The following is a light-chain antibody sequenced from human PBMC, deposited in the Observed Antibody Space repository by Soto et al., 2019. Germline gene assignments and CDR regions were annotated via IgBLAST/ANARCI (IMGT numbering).Light chain of an antibody. CDR2: EVS. CDR3: SSYTSSSTLHWV. Sequence: QSALTQPASVSGSPGQSITISCTGTSSDVGSYNLVSWYQQHPGKAPKLMIYEVSNRPSGVSNRFSGSKSGNTASLTISGLQAEDEADYYCSSYTSSSTLHWVFGGGTKLTVL. J-gene: IGLJ3*02. CDR1: SSDVGSYNL. V-gene: IGLV2-14*02.